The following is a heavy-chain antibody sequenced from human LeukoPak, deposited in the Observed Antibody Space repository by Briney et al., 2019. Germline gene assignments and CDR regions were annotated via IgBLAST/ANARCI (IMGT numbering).Heavy chain of an antibody. V-gene: IGHV4-30-2*01. Sequence: PSETLSLTCAVSGGSISSGGYSWSWIRQPPGKGLEWIGYIYHSGSTYYNPSLKSRVTISVDRSKNQFSLKLSSVTVADTAVYYCARETRAVAGSNDAFDIWGQGTMVTVSS. CDR1: GGSISSGGYS. CDR3: ARETRAVAGSNDAFDI. CDR2: IYHSGST. J-gene: IGHJ3*02. D-gene: IGHD6-19*01.